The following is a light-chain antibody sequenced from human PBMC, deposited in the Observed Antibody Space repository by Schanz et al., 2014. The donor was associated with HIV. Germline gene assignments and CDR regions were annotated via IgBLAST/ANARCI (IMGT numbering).Light chain of an antibody. CDR2: GTS. Sequence: ELVLTQSPGTLSLSPGERATLSCRASQSLTTYYVAWFQQKPGQAPRLVLYGTSNSATGIPGRFSGSGSGTDFNLTISSLQSEDFAVYYCQQYNTWPRTFGQGTKVELK. J-gene: IGKJ1*01. CDR1: QSLTTY. V-gene: IGKV3D-15*01. CDR3: QQYNTWPRT.